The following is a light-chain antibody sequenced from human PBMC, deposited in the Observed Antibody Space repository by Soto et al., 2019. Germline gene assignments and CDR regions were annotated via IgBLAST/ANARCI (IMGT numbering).Light chain of an antibody. CDR3: QQSFSTPPLT. CDR2: AAS. CDR1: QSISRY. V-gene: IGKV1-39*01. Sequence: DIQMTQSPSXLSASVGDRVTITCRASQSISRYLNWYQQKPGKAPKLLIYAASSLQSGVPSRFSGSGSGTDFTLTIISLQPEDFATYYCQQSFSTPPLTFGGGTKVEIK. J-gene: IGKJ4*01.